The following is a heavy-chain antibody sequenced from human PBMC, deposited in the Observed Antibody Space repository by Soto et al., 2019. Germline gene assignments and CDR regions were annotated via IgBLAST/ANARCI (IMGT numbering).Heavy chain of an antibody. D-gene: IGHD4-17*01. CDR2: INPNSGGT. J-gene: IGHJ6*02. V-gene: IGHV1-2*02. CDR3: ARASHDYGEGRYYYGMDV. CDR1: GYTFTGYY. Sequence: RASVKVSCKASGYTFTGYYMHWVRQAPGQGLEWMGWINPNSGGTNYAQKFQGRVTMTRDTSISTAYMELSRLRSDDTAVYYCARASHDYGEGRYYYGMDVWGQGTTVTVSS.